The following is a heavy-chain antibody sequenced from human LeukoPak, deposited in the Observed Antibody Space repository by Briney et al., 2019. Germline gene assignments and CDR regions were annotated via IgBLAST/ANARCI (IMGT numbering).Heavy chain of an antibody. CDR3: ATAMRRWFDP. Sequence: PSETLSLTCTVSGGSISSSSYYWGWIRQPPGKGLEWIGSIYYSGSTYYNPSLKSRVTISVDTSKNQFSLKLSSVTAADTAVYYCATAMRRWFDPWGQGTLVTVSS. CDR1: GGSISSSSYY. V-gene: IGHV4-39*01. D-gene: IGHD5-18*01. J-gene: IGHJ5*02. CDR2: IYYSGST.